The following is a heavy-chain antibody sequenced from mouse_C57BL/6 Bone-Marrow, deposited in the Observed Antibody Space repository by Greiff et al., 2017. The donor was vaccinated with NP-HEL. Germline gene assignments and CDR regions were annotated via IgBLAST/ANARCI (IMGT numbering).Heavy chain of an antibody. V-gene: IGHV1-81*01. J-gene: IGHJ2*01. CDR2: IYPRSGNT. CDR1: GYTFTSYG. CDR3: AAGQLRPRFDY. D-gene: IGHD3-2*02. Sequence: QVQLQQSGAELARPGASVKLSCKASGYTFTSYGISWVQQRTGQGLEWIGEIYPRSGNTYYNEKFKGKAILTADKSTSTAYMEVRSLTSEDSAVYFCAAGQLRPRFDYWGQGTTLTVSS.